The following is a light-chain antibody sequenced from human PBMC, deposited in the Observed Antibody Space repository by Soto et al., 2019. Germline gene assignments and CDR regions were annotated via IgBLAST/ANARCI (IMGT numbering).Light chain of an antibody. Sequence: EIVMTQSPLSLPVTPGEPASISCRSSQSLLNSNGYNYLDWYLQKPGQSPQLLISLASNRASGVPDRFSGSGSGTDFTLKISRVEAEDVGVYYCMQALQVPPTFGQGTTVDIK. CDR3: MQALQVPPT. CDR1: QSLLNSNGYNY. J-gene: IGKJ1*01. CDR2: LAS. V-gene: IGKV2-28*01.